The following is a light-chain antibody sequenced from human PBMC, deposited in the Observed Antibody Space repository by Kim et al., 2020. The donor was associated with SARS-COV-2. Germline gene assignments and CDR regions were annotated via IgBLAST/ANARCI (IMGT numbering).Light chain of an antibody. V-gene: IGLV2-8*01. CDR3: SSYAGSNTLV. Sequence: GQSVTISCTGTSSDVGGYNFGSWYQQHPGKAPKLMIYEVSQRPSGVPDRFSESKSGNTASLTVSGLRAEDESDYYCSSYAGSNTLVFGGGTQLTVL. J-gene: IGLJ2*01. CDR1: SSDVGGYNF. CDR2: EVS.